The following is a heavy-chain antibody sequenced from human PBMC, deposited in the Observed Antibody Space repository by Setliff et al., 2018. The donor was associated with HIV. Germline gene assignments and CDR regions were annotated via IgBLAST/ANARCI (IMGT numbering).Heavy chain of an antibody. V-gene: IGHV1-3*01. CDR1: GFTFTTYA. CDR2: INAANGKT. D-gene: IGHD3-10*01. Sequence: GASVKVSCKASGFTFTTYAVHWVRQAPGQRPEWMGWINAANGKTRYPQRFEARVTITMDTGASTAYMELNSLRSEDSAVYYCAGGVIRGVISQGGLDYWGPGTLVTSPQ. CDR3: AGGVIRGVISQGGLDY. J-gene: IGHJ4*02.